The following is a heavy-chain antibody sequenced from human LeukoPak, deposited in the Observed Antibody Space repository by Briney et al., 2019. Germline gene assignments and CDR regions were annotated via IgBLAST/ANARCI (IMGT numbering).Heavy chain of an antibody. J-gene: IGHJ5*02. D-gene: IGHD6-13*01. CDR2: IGSGSGGRT. CDR3: ARGIDSSWYGNWFDP. Sequence: GGSLRLSCAASGFAFSSYAMTWVRQAPGKGLEWVSGIGSGSGGRTYYADSVKGRFSISRDNSRDTLNLQMNSLRAEDTAVYYCARGIDSSWYGNWFDPWGQGTLVTVSS. V-gene: IGHV3-23*01. CDR1: GFAFSSYA.